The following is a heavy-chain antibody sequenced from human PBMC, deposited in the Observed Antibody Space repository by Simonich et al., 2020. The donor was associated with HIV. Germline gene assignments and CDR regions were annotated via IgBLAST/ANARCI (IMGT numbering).Heavy chain of an antibody. Sequence: QVQLQQWGAGLLKPSETLSLTCAVYGGSFSGYYWSWIRQPPGRGLEWIGEINHRESTNYNPSRKSRVTISVDTSKNQFSLKLSSVTAADTAVYYCARLTAGGLGEYFQHWGQGTLVTVSS. D-gene: IGHD6-13*01. J-gene: IGHJ1*01. V-gene: IGHV4-34*01. CDR1: GGSFSGYY. CDR2: INHREST. CDR3: ARLTAGGLGEYFQH.